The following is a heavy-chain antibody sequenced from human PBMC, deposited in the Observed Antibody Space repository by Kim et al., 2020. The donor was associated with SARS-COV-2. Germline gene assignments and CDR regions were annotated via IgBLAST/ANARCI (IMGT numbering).Heavy chain of an antibody. Sequence: YADAVKGRFTISRDNSKNTLYLQMNSRRAEDTAVYYCAGGSSHYYYGMDVWGQGTTVTVSS. J-gene: IGHJ6*02. D-gene: IGHD6-13*01. V-gene: IGHV3-30*02. CDR3: AGGSSHYYYGMDV.